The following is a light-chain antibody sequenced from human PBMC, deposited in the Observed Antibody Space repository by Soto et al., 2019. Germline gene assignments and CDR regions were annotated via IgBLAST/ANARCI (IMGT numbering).Light chain of an antibody. Sequence: EIVMTQSPATLSVSPGERATLSCRASQGVTNNLAWYQQKPGQAPRLLIYGASTRAIGIPARFSGSGSGTDFTLTISSLQSEDFATYYCQQAYSFPLTFGGGTKVEIK. V-gene: IGKV3-15*01. J-gene: IGKJ4*01. CDR2: GAS. CDR1: QGVTNN. CDR3: QQAYSFPLT.